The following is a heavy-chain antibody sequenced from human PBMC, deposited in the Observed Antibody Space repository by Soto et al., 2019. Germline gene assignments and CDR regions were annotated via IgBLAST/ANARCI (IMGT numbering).Heavy chain of an antibody. D-gene: IGHD3-16*02. Sequence: QVQLQGAGPRLVKPSEALSLSCTVSGVSVTGGNFFWCWVRQPPGKTLEWLGCISNSETPNSNPSLKSRLTLSLDTSRNQFSLRLNSVTAADTTVYFCARGGLHLGEFSLGQFDSWGQRTLVNVSS. CDR2: ISNSETP. CDR3: ARGGLHLGEFSLGQFDS. V-gene: IGHV4-61*01. J-gene: IGHJ4*02. CDR1: GVSVTGGNFF.